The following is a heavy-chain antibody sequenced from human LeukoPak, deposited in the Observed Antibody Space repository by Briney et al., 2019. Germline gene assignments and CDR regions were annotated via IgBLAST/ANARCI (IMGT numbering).Heavy chain of an antibody. D-gene: IGHD3-22*01. CDR2: ISYDGSNK. CDR1: GFTFSSSA. J-gene: IGHJ6*02. V-gene: IGHV3-30-3*01. CDR3: ARDPSGYLTGYYYYYGMDV. Sequence: GGSLRLSCAASGFTFSSSAMHWIRQAPDKGLEWVAVISYDGSNKYYADSVKGRFTISRDNAKNSLYLQMNSLRAEDTAVYYCARDPSGYLTGYYYYYGMDVWGQGTTVTVSS.